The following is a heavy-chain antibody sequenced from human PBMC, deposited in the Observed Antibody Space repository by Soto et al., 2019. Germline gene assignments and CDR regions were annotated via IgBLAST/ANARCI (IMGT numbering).Heavy chain of an antibody. CDR2: MNPNSGNT. D-gene: IGHD6-19*01. V-gene: IGHV1-8*01. Sequence: QVQLVQSGAEVKKPGASVKVSCKASGYTFTSYEINWVRQATGQGLEWMGWMNPNSGNTGYAQKVQGRVTMTRKTSISTAYMELSSLTSEDTAVYYCAREAGGGDYYGMDVWGQGTTVTVSS. CDR3: AREAGGGDYYGMDV. J-gene: IGHJ6*02. CDR1: GYTFTSYE.